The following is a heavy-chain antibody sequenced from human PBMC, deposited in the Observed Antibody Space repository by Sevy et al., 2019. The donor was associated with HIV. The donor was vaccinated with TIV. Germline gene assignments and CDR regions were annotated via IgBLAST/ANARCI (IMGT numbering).Heavy chain of an antibody. J-gene: IGHJ4*02. D-gene: IGHD4-4*01. CDR1: GYSFTTYD. CDR2: ITAYNGNT. V-gene: IGHV1-18*01. CDR3: ARAPTDVYTYYFDF. Sequence: ASVKVSCKASGYSFTTYDISWVRQAPGQGLEWMGWITAYNGNTNYAQNFQGRVTMTTDTSTSTAYMELRSVRSDDTAIYFCARAPTDVYTYYFDFWGQGTLVTVSS.